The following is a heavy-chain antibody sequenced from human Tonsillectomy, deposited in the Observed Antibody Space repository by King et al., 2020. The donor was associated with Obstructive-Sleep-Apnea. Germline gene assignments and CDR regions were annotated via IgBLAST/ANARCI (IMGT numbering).Heavy chain of an antibody. D-gene: IGHD5-18*01. J-gene: IGHJ6*02. CDR2: ISSSSSTI. Sequence: VQLVESGGGLVQPGGSLRLSCAASGFTFSSYSMNWVRQAPGKGLEWVSYISSSSSTIYYADSVKGRFTISRDNAKNSLYMQMNSLRAEDTAVYYCAREQKKDTAMIWYYYYGMDVWGQGTTVTVSS. V-gene: IGHV3-48*04. CDR1: GFTFSSYS. CDR3: AREQKKDTAMIWYYYYGMDV.